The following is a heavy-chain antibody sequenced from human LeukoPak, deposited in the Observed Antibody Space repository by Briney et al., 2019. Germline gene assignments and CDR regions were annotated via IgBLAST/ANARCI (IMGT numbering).Heavy chain of an antibody. CDR3: AKDRIVISFGDVSKH. CDR1: GFIFSGYG. Sequence: SGGSLRLSCAASGFIFSGYGMHWVRQAPGKGLEWVALISHVESNKHYADSVKGRFTISRDNSKNTLYLQMNSLRVEDTAIYYCAKDRIVISFGDVSKHWGQGTLVTVSS. J-gene: IGHJ1*01. CDR2: ISHVESNK. V-gene: IGHV3-30*18. D-gene: IGHD3-10*01.